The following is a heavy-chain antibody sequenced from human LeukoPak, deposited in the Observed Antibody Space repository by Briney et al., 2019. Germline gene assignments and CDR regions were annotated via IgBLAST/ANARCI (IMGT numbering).Heavy chain of an antibody. D-gene: IGHD3-22*01. CDR1: GGSISSYY. V-gene: IGHV4-59*01. Sequence: SETLSLTCTVSGGSISSYYWSWIRQPPGKGLEWIGDIYYSGSTNYNPSVKSRVTISVDTSKNQFSLKMRSVTAADPAVYYCARAPLPYYYDSSGYYYDWHFDLWGRGTLVTVSS. CDR3: ARAPLPYYYDSSGYYYDWHFDL. CDR2: IYYSGST. J-gene: IGHJ2*01.